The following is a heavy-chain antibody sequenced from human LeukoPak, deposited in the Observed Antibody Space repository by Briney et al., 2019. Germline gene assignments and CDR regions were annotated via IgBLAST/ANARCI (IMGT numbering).Heavy chain of an antibody. CDR1: GFTFSSYG. Sequence: GGSLRLSCAASGFTFSSYGMHWVRQAPGKGLEWVAFIRYDGSNKYYADSVKGRFTISRDNSKNTLYLQMNSLRAEDTAVYYCAREEYDILTGYGYYYYYYGMDVWGQGTTVTVSS. J-gene: IGHJ6*02. CDR3: AREEYDILTGYGYYYYYYGMDV. V-gene: IGHV3-30*02. CDR2: IRYDGSNK. D-gene: IGHD3-9*01.